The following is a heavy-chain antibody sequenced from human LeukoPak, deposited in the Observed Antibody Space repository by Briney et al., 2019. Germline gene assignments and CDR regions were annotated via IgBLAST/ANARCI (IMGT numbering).Heavy chain of an antibody. CDR1: GFTFSSYS. J-gene: IGHJ4*02. Sequence: PGGSLRLSCAASGFTFSSYSMNWVRQAPGKGLEWVSSISSSSSYIYYADSVKGRFTISRDNAKNSLYLQMNSLRAEDTAVYYCARVPDCSGGSCYSWGQGTLVTVSS. V-gene: IGHV3-21*01. CDR2: ISSSSSYI. CDR3: ARVPDCSGGSCYS. D-gene: IGHD2-15*01.